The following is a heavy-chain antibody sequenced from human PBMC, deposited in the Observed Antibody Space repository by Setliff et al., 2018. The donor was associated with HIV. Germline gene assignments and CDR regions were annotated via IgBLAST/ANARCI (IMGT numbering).Heavy chain of an antibody. D-gene: IGHD4-17*01. V-gene: IGHV4-34*10. CDR1: GVPLSDYY. J-gene: IGHJ4*02. CDR2: IPHNGGT. CDR3: ARYSTLTTNFDY. Sequence: SETLSLTCTLNGVPLSDYYWAWIRQPPGKGLEWIATIPHNGGTYYNPDPSLTGRVTISLDTSKNQFSLKLAFVTAADTAVYYCARYSTLTTNFDYWGQGTLVTVSS.